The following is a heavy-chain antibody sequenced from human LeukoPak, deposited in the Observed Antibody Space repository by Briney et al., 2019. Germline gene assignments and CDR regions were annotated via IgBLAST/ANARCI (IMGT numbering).Heavy chain of an antibody. D-gene: IGHD6-19*01. J-gene: IGHJ4*02. CDR2: ISYDGSNK. CDR3: ARDNGFYFVAGTFDY. Sequence: GGSLRLSCAASGFTFSSYAMHWVRQAPGKGLEGGAVISYDGSNKYYADSVKGRFTISRDNSKNTLYLQMNSLRAEDTAVYYCARDNGFYFVAGTFDYWGQGTLVTVSS. CDR1: GFTFSSYA. V-gene: IGHV3-30*04.